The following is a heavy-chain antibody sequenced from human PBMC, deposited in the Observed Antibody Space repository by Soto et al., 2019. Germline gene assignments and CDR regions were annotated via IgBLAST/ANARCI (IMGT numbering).Heavy chain of an antibody. CDR1: GFTFGSYA. CDR3: AKGYVDIVATITVYFDY. J-gene: IGHJ4*02. D-gene: IGHD5-12*01. Sequence: GGSLRLSCAASGFTFGSYAMSWVRQAPGKGLEWVSAISGSGGSTYYADSVKGRFTISRDNSKNTLYLQMNSLRAEDTAVYYCAKGYVDIVATITVYFDYWGQGTLVTVSS. CDR2: ISGSGGST. V-gene: IGHV3-23*01.